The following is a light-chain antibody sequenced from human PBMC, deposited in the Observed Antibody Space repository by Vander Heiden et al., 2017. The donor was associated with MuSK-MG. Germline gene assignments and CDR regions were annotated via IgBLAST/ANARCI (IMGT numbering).Light chain of an antibody. J-gene: IGLJ2*01. CDR3: CSYAGSYVV. V-gene: IGLV2-11*01. CDR1: SSDVGGYNY. Sequence: QSALTQPRSVSGSPGQSVTISCTGTSSDVGGYNYVSWYQQHPGKAPKLMIYDVSKRPSGAPDRFSGSKSGNTASLTISGLQAEDEADYYCCSYAGSYVVFGGGTKLTVL. CDR2: DVS.